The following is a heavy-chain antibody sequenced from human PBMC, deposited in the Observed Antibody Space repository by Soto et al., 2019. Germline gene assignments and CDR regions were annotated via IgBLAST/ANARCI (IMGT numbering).Heavy chain of an antibody. Sequence: QVQLVESGGGVVQPGRSLRLSCAASGFSFSTYAMHWVRQAPGKGLEWVAVISYDGNDKNYGASGEGRFTISRDNSKNTLFLLMNSLRAEDTAVYYCARDQGSTITRGDWFDPWGQGTLVTVSS. CDR2: ISYDGNDK. D-gene: IGHD4-4*01. J-gene: IGHJ5*02. CDR3: ARDQGSTITRGDWFDP. CDR1: GFSFSTYA. V-gene: IGHV3-30-3*01.